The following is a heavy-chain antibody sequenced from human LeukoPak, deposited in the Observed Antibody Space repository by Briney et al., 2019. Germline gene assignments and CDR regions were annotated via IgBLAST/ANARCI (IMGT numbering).Heavy chain of an antibody. V-gene: IGHV3-33*01. D-gene: IGHD2-2*01. CDR3: ARDQVAVPAAIYYYYGMDV. J-gene: IGHJ6*02. Sequence: GGSLRLSCAASGFTLSSYGMHWVRQAPGKGLEWVVVIWYDGSNKYYADSVKGRFTISRDNSKNTLYLQMNSLGAEDTAVYYCARDQVAVPAAIYYYYGMDVWGQGTTVTDSS. CDR1: GFTLSSYG. CDR2: IWYDGSNK.